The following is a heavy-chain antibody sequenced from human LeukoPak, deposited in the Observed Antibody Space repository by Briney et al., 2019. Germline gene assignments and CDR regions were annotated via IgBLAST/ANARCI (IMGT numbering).Heavy chain of an antibody. J-gene: IGHJ6*03. CDR1: GFTFSSYS. V-gene: IGHV3-21*01. Sequence: GGSLRLSCAASGFTFSSYSMNWVRQAPGKGLEWVSSISSSSSYIYYADSVKGRFTISRDNAKNSLYLQMNSLRAEDTAVYYCARDVLSRMATIQGYYYMDVWGKGTTVTVSS. D-gene: IGHD5-24*01. CDR3: ARDVLSRMATIQGYYYMDV. CDR2: ISSSSSYI.